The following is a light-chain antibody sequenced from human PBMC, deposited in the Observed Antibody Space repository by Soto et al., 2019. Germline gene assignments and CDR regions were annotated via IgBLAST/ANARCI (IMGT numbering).Light chain of an antibody. Sequence: EIVLKQSPATLSLSPGERATLSCRASQSVRSYLAWYQQKPGQAPRLLIYGASNRATGIPARFSGSGSGTDFTLTISSLEPEDSAVYYCQQRSDSWTFGQGTKVDIK. V-gene: IGKV3-11*01. CDR1: QSVRSY. CDR2: GAS. CDR3: QQRSDSWT. J-gene: IGKJ1*01.